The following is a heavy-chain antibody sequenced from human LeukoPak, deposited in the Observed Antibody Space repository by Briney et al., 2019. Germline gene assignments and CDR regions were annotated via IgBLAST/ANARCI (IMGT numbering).Heavy chain of an antibody. D-gene: IGHD4-23*01. J-gene: IGHJ4*02. CDR1: GFTFSSYS. CDR3: AKDLLRWSFDY. Sequence: GGSLRLSCAASGFTFSSYSMNWVRQAPGKGLEWVSSISSSSSYIYYADSVKGRFTISRDNAKNSLYPQMNSLRADDTAVYYCAKDLLRWSFDYWGQGTLVTVSS. CDR2: ISSSSSYI. V-gene: IGHV3-21*04.